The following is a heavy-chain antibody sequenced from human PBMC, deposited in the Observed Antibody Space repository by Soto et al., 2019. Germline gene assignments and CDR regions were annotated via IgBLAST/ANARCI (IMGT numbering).Heavy chain of an antibody. CDR3: ARALSSAAGLYFDY. V-gene: IGHV4-4*07. Sequence: CTVSGDSISSYYWSWIRQPAGKGMEWIGRIHTTENTNYNPSLRSRVTMSVDTSNNQFSLKLTSLTAADTAVYYCARALSSAAGLYFDYWGQGTLVTVSS. D-gene: IGHD6-13*01. CDR2: IHTTENT. CDR1: GDSISSYY. J-gene: IGHJ4*02.